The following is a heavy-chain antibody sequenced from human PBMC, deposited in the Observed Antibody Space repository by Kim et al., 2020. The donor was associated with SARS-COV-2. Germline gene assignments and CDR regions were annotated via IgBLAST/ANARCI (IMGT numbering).Heavy chain of an antibody. V-gene: IGHV3-23*01. CDR3: AKGAARWLQLLFDY. Sequence: ASVKGRFTISRDNSKNTLYRQMNRLRAEDTAVYYCAKGAARWLQLLFDYWGQGTLVTVSS. J-gene: IGHJ4*02. D-gene: IGHD5-12*01.